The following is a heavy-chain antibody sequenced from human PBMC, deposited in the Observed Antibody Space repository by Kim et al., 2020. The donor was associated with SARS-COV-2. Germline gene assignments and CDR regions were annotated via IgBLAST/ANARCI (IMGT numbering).Heavy chain of an antibody. J-gene: IGHJ4*02. V-gene: IGHV3-30*18. CDR3: AKDRRRSGGSCY. D-gene: IGHD2-15*01. CDR2: ISYDGSNK. CDR1: GFTFSSYG. Sequence: GGSLRLSCAASGFTFSSYGMHWVRQAPGKGLEWVAVISYDGSNKYYADSVKGRFTISRDNSKNTLYLQMNSLSAEDTAVYYCAKDRRRSGGSCYFGQGTL.